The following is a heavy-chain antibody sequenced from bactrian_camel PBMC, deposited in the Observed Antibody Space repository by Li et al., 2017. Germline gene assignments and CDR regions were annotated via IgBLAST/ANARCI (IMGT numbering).Heavy chain of an antibody. D-gene: IGHD6*01. CDR3: AAYWRPYGGICPAENWRAYDE. CDR2: IDSDGTA. V-gene: IGHV3S53*01. J-gene: IGHJ4*01. CDR1: GNNCCNFC. Sequence: HVQLVESGGGSVPAGGSLTLSCTASGNNCCNFCMGWIRVGLNDEREGVARIDSDGTARYADAVTGRFTISKDNANNVLYLHMSNLKPEDTAKYYCAAYWRPYGGICPAENWRAYDEWGQGTQVTVS.